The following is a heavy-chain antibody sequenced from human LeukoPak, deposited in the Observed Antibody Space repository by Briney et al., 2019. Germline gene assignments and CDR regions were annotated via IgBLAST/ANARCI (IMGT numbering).Heavy chain of an antibody. CDR3: ARDPYCSGGTCYHPGN. CDR1: GFTFSSYW. D-gene: IGHD2-15*01. CDR2: INGDGSST. J-gene: IGHJ4*02. V-gene: IGHV3-74*01. Sequence: PPGGSLRLSCAASGFTFSSYWMHWVRQAPGKGLVWVSRINGDGSSTNYADSVKGRFTISRDNAKNTLYLQMNSLRAEDTAVYYCARDPYCSGGTCYHPGNWGQGTLVTVSS.